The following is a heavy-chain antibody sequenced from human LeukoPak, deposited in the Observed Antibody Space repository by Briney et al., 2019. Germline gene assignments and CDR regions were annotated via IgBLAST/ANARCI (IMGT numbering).Heavy chain of an antibody. CDR3: TRHRQATAVASPVRYSYYYYYMDV. J-gene: IGHJ6*03. V-gene: IGHV3-23*01. D-gene: IGHD6-19*01. CDR1: GFTFSSYA. CDR2: ISGSGGST. Sequence: GGSLRLSCAASGFTFSSYAMSWVRQAPGKGLEWVSAISGSGGSTYYADSVKGRFTISRDNSKNTLYLQMNSLRAEDTAVYYCTRHRQATAVASPVRYSYYYYYMDVWGKGTTVTVSS.